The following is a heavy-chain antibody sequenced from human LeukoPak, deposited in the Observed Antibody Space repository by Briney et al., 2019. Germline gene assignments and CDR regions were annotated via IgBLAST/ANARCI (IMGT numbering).Heavy chain of an antibody. D-gene: IGHD3-22*01. CDR1: GYTFTSYY. J-gene: IGHJ5*02. Sequence: ASVTVSCKASGYTFTSYYMHWVRQAPGQGLEWRGIINPSGGSTSYAQKFQGRVTMTRDTSTSTVYMELSSLRSEDTAVYYCAATSLTSSGAIWFDPCGQGTLVTVSS. CDR3: AATSLTSSGAIWFDP. V-gene: IGHV1-46*01. CDR2: INPSGGST.